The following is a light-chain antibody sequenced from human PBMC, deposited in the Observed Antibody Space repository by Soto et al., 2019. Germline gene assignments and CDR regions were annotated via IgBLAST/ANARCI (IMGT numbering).Light chain of an antibody. CDR2: EVS. V-gene: IGLV2-14*01. CDR1: RDDVGGYNY. CDR3: SAYTNIGTLV. J-gene: IGLJ3*02. Sequence: QSALTQPASVSGSPGQSITISCTGTRDDVGGYNYVSWYQQYPGKAPKLMIYEVSYRPSGVSNRFSGSRSGHTASLSVSGLQVEDDADYYCSAYTNIGTLVFGGGTKLTVL.